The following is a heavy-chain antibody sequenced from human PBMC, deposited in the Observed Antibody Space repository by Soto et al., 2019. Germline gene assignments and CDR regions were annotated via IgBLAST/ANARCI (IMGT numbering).Heavy chain of an antibody. V-gene: IGHV1-8*01. CDR3: ARQNLYYYMDL. J-gene: IGHJ6*03. Sequence: QVQLVQSGAEVKKPGASVKVSCKASGYTFTSYDINWVRQATGQGLEWMGWMNPNSGNTGYAQKSQGRVTMTRNTSLSTANMELGSLRSEDTAVYYCARQNLYYYMDLWGKGTTVTVSS. CDR2: MNPNSGNT. CDR1: GYTFTSYD.